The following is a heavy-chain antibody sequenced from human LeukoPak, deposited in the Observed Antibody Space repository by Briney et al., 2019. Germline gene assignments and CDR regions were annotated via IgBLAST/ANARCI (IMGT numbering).Heavy chain of an antibody. J-gene: IGHJ4*02. CDR3: SRGSGWLSVY. Sequence: SGGSLRLSCTASGFTFGDYLMSWFRQAPGKGLEWIGFISGGTTEYAASVKGRFTISRDGSTSIAYLQMNSLTTEDTAVYYCSRGSGWLSVYWGQGTLVTVSS. CDR2: ISGGTT. V-gene: IGHV3-49*01. D-gene: IGHD6-19*01. CDR1: GFTFGDYL.